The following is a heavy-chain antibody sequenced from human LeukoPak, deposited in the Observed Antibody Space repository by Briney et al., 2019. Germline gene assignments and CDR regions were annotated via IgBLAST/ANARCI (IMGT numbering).Heavy chain of an antibody. CDR2: ISRSGDTI. Sequence: PGGSLRLSCAASGFTFSNAWMNWVRQAPGKGLEWVSYISRSGDTIYFADSVKGRLTISRDNAKNSLYLHMNDLRAEDTAIYYCARLYYDILTGYSPLDYWGQGTLVTVSS. J-gene: IGHJ4*02. CDR3: ARLYYDILTGYSPLDY. CDR1: GFTFSNAW. D-gene: IGHD3-9*01. V-gene: IGHV3-48*04.